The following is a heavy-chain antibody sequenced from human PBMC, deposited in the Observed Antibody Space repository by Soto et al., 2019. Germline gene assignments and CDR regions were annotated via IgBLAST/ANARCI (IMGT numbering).Heavy chain of an antibody. CDR3: ALKGWFGELFYYMDV. CDR1: GGSISSSSYY. D-gene: IGHD3-10*01. J-gene: IGHJ6*03. Sequence: ETLSLTCTVSGGSISSSSYYWGWIRQPPGKGLEWIGSIYYSGSTYYNPSLKSRVTISVDTSKDQFSLKLSSVTAADTAVYYCALKGWFGELFYYMDVWGKGTTVTVSS. CDR2: IYYSGST. V-gene: IGHV4-39*01.